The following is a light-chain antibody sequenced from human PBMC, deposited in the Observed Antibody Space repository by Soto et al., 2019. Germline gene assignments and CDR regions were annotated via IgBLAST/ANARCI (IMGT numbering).Light chain of an antibody. J-gene: IGKJ1*01. CDR2: DAS. CDR1: QSVSSSS. Sequence: EIVMTQSPATLSVSPGERATLSCRASQSVSSSSLAWYQQKRGQAPRLLIHDASSRATGIPDRFSGSGSGTEFTLTISSLQPEDFAAYYCQQSWTFGQGTKVDI. V-gene: IGKV3D-20*02. CDR3: QQSWT.